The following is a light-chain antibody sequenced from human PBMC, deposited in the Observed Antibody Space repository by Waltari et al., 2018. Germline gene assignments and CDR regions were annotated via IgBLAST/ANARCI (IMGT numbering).Light chain of an antibody. V-gene: IGLV2-14*03. CDR3: TSYTAKTLL. CDR1: TSDVGGYDF. J-gene: IGLJ2*01. CDR2: EVT. Sequence: QSALTQPASVSGSPGQSITISCTGVTSDVGGYDFISWYQQHPGEAPRLILYEVTIPPSGVSNRFSGSQSGTTASLTIAGRQAEDEASYSCTSYTAKTLLFGGGTKLTVL.